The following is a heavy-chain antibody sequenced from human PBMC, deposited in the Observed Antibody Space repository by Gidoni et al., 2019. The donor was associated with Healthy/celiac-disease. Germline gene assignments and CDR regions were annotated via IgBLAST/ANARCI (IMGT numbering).Heavy chain of an antibody. J-gene: IGHJ2*01. CDR2: IYYSGST. CDR3: ASQHRGVVTPGYFDL. V-gene: IGHV4-31*02. Sequence: GYIYYSGSTYYNPSLKSRVTISVDTSKNQFSLKLSSVTAADTAVYYCASQHRGVVTPGYFDLWGRGTLVTVSS. D-gene: IGHD2-15*01.